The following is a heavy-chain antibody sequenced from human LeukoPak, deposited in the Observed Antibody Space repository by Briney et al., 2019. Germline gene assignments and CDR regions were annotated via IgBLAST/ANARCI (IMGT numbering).Heavy chain of an antibody. D-gene: IGHD1-26*01. CDR3: ARSGGNYYSI. CDR2: IYPGDSDT. CDR1: GYRFTSYW. J-gene: IGHJ3*02. V-gene: IGHV5-51*01. Sequence: AGESLKISCKGSGYRFTSYWIGWVRQMPGKGLEWIGIIYPGDSDTIYSPSFQGQVTISADKSTSTANLQWSSLKASDTAMYYCARSGGNYYSIWGQGTMVTVSS.